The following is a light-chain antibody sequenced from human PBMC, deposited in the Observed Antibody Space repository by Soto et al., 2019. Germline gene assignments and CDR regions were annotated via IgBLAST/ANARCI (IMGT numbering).Light chain of an antibody. CDR1: SSDVGGFNY. V-gene: IGLV2-14*01. Sequence: QSVLTQPASVSRSPGQSITISCTGTSSDVGGFNYVSWYQQHPGKAPKVMIYDVSDRPSGVSNRFSGSKSGNTASLTISGLQAEDEADYYCCSYTSTDSPVVFGSGTKVTVL. J-gene: IGLJ1*01. CDR3: CSYTSTDSPVV. CDR2: DVS.